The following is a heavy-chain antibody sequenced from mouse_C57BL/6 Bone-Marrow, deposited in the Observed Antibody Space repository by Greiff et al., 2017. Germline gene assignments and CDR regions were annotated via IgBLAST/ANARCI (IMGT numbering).Heavy chain of an antibody. CDR3: ARPYYSNYCYFDV. CDR1: GYTFTSYW. V-gene: IGHV1-55*01. CDR2: IYPGSGST. Sequence: QVQLQQPGAELVKPGASVQMSCKASGYTFTSYWITWVKQRPGQGLEWIGDIYPGSGSTNYNEKFKSKATLTVDTSSSTAYMQLSSLTSEDSAVYYCARPYYSNYCYFDVWGTGTTVTVSA. J-gene: IGHJ1*03. D-gene: IGHD2-5*01.